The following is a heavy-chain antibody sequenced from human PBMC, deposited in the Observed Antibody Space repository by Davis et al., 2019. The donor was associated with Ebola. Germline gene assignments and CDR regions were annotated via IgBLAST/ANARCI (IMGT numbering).Heavy chain of an antibody. D-gene: IGHD2-15*01. J-gene: IGHJ6*02. CDR2: INHSGSN. CDR1: GGSFSGYY. CDR3: ARTKVVVVAATGYYYYGMDV. V-gene: IGHV4-34*01. Sequence: MPSETLSLTCAVYGGSFSGYYWSWIRQPPGKGLEWIGEINHSGSNNYNPSLKSRVTISVDTSKNQFSLKLSSVTAADTAVYYCARTKVVVVAATGYYYYGMDVWGQGTTVTVSS.